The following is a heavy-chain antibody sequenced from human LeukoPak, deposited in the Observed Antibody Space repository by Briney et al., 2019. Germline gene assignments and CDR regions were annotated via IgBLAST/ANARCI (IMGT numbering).Heavy chain of an antibody. Sequence: GGSLRLSCAASGFTFSSSAMSWVRQAPGKGLEWVSGISGSGGTTYYVDSVKGRFTISRDNSKNTLYLQMNSLRAEDTAVYYCVKDRVVFATWGQGTLVTVSS. CDR1: GFTFSSSA. V-gene: IGHV3-23*01. CDR3: VKDRVVFAT. CDR2: ISGSGGTT. J-gene: IGHJ5*02. D-gene: IGHD2-21*01.